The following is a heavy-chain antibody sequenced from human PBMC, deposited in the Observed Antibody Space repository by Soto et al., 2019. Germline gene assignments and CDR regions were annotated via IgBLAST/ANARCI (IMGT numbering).Heavy chain of an antibody. CDR1: GFTVSSNY. CDR3: ARGRWGIDY. CDR2: IYSVGST. Sequence: EVQLVESGGGLVQPGGSMRLSCAASGFTVSSNYMSCVRQAPGKGLERVSVIYSVGSTYYADSVKGRFTISRHNSKNTLYLQMNSLRAEDTAVYYCARGRWGIDYWGQGTMVTVSS. J-gene: IGHJ4*02. V-gene: IGHV3-53*04. D-gene: IGHD7-27*01.